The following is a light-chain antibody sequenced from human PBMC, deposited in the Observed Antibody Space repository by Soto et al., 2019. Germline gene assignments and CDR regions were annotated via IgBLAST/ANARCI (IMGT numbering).Light chain of an antibody. CDR3: QQYNNWPS. V-gene: IGKV3-15*01. Sequence: EIVMTQSPATLSVSPGERATLSCRASQSVSSNLAWYQQKPGQAPRLLIYGASTRATGIPARFSGSGSGTEFTLTISSLQSEDVAVYSCQQYNNWPSFGGGTKVEIK. CDR2: GAS. CDR1: QSVSSN. J-gene: IGKJ4*01.